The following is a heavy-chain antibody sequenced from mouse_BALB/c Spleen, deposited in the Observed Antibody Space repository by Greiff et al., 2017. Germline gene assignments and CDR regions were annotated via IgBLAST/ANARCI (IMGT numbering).Heavy chain of an antibody. D-gene: IGHD2-10*01. J-gene: IGHJ4*01. CDR3: ARDGGAYYGNYYAMDY. CDR2: IWAGGST. V-gene: IGHV2-9*02. CDR1: GFSLTSYG. Sequence: VQVVESGPGLVAPSQSLSITCTVSGFSLTSYGVHWVRQPPGKGLEWLGVIWAGGSTNYNSALMSRLSISKDNSKSQVFLKMNSLQTDDTAMYYCARDGGAYYGNYYAMDYWGQGTSVTVSS.